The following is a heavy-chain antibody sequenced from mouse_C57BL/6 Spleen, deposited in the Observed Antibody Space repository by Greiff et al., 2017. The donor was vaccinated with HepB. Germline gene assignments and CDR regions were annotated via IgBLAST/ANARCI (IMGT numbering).Heavy chain of an antibody. CDR3: ARRGWLALDY. V-gene: IGHV1-69*01. J-gene: IGHJ2*01. CDR1: GYTFTSYW. D-gene: IGHD2-3*01. Sequence: VQLQQPGAELVMPGASVKLSCKASGYTFTSYWMHWVKQRPGQGLEWIGEIDPSDSYTNYNQKFKGKSTLTVDKSSSTAYMQLSSLTSEDSAVYYCARRGWLALDYWGQGTTLTVSS. CDR2: IDPSDSYT.